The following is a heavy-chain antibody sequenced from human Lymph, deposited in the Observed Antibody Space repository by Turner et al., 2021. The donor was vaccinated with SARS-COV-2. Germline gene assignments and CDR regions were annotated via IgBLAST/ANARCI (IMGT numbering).Heavy chain of an antibody. J-gene: IGHJ4*02. V-gene: IGHV1-3*01. CDR2: IKAAHGNT. Sequence: QVQLVQSGAEVKKPGASVKVSCKASGYTFTTYGIHWVRHAPGQRLEWMGWIKAAHGNTKHSQKFQGRGTITRDTSASTAYMELSSLRSEDTAVYYCARGKSPLLRFLEWLLSLDYWGQGTLVTVSS. D-gene: IGHD3-3*01. CDR1: GYTFTTYG. CDR3: ARGKSPLLRFLEWLLSLDY.